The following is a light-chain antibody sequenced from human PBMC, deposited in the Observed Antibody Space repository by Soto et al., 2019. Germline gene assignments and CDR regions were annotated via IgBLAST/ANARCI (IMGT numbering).Light chain of an antibody. CDR2: GNS. V-gene: IGLV1-40*01. CDR1: SSNIGAGYD. J-gene: IGLJ2*01. Sequence: QSVLTQPPSVSGAPGQRVTISCTGSSSNIGAGYDVHWYQQLPGTAPKLLIYGNSNRPSGVPDRFSCSKSGTSASLAITGGHAEDDADYYCQPYDSSLRGPVVFGGGTKLTVL. CDR3: QPYDSSLRGPVV.